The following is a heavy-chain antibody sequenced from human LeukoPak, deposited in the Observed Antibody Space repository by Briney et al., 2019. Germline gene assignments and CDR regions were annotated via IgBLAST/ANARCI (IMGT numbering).Heavy chain of an antibody. D-gene: IGHD3-22*01. CDR2: ISYDGSNK. J-gene: IGHJ4*02. Sequence: GGSLRLSCAASGFTFSSYGMHWVRQAPGKGLEWVAVISYDGSNKYYADSVKGRFTISRDNSKNTLYLQMNSLRAEDAAVYYCAIYYDSFVFSDYWGQGTLVTVSS. CDR1: GFTFSSYG. V-gene: IGHV3-30*03. CDR3: AIYYDSFVFSDY.